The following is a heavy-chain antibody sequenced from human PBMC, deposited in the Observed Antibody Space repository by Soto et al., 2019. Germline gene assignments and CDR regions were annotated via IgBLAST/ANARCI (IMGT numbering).Heavy chain of an antibody. Sequence: QMQLVQSGPEVKKPGTSVKVSCKASGFTITSSAMQWVRQARGQRLEWIGWIVVGSGHTNYAQKFQERVTITRDMSTSTAYMELSSLRSEDTAVYYCAADSRYCSGGNCEDYWGQGTLVTVSS. J-gene: IGHJ4*02. CDR1: GFTITSSA. V-gene: IGHV1-58*02. D-gene: IGHD2-15*01. CDR2: IVVGSGHT. CDR3: AADSRYCSGGNCEDY.